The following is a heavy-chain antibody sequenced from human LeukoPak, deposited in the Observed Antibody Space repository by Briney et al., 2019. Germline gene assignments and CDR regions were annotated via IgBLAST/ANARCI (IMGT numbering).Heavy chain of an antibody. Sequence: GGSLRLSCAASGLTFSSYGMHWVRQAPGKGLEWVAAISHDGTNIHYAESGKGRFTISRDNSTIMLYLQMSSLRAKDTALHYCTETGPTASWGQGTLVTVSS. J-gene: IGHJ5*02. D-gene: IGHD3-9*01. CDR1: GLTFSSYG. CDR2: ISHDGTNI. CDR3: TETGPTAS. V-gene: IGHV3-30*03.